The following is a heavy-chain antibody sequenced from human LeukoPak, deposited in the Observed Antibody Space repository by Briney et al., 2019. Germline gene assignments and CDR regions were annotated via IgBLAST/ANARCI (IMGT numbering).Heavy chain of an antibody. J-gene: IGHJ6*03. V-gene: IGHV3-7*01. CDR2: IKQDGSEK. Sequence: GGSLRLSRAASGFTFSSYWMSWVRQAPGKGLEWVANIKQDGSEKYYVDSVKGRFTISRDNAKNSLYLQMNSLRAEDTAVYYCARDQGKQLYYYYYMDVWGKGTTVTVSS. D-gene: IGHD6-13*01. CDR1: GFTFSSYW. CDR3: ARDQGKQLYYYYYMDV.